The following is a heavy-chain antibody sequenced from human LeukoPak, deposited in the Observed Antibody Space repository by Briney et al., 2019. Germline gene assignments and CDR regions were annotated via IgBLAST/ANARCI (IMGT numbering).Heavy chain of an antibody. D-gene: IGHD1-26*01. V-gene: IGHV4-59*01. J-gene: IGHJ4*02. CDR1: GGSISSYY. CDR3: AREGAWEVGAYPFDY. CDR2: IYYSGST. Sequence: SETLSLTCTVSGGSISSYYWSWIRQPPGKGLEWIGYIYYSGSTNYNPSLKSRVTISVDTSKNQFSLKLSSVTAADTAVYYCAREGAWEVGAYPFDYWGQGTLVTVSS.